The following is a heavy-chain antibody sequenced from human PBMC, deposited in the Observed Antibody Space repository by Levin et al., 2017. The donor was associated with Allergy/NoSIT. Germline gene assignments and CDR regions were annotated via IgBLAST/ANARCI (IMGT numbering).Heavy chain of an antibody. CDR3: ARAGGSYRLDY. J-gene: IGHJ4*02. CDR1: GFTFRSSW. CDR2: IKQDGSEK. D-gene: IGHD3-16*02. Sequence: LSLPCAASGFTFRSSWMSWVRQAPGKGPEWVANIKQDGSEKYYVDSVKGRFTISRDNAKNSLYLEMNSLRAEDTAVYYCARAGGSYRLDYWGQGTLVTVSS. V-gene: IGHV3-7*01.